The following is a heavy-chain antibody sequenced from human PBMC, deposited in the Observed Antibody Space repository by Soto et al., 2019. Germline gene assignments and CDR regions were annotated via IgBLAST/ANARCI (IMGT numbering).Heavy chain of an antibody. D-gene: IGHD4-17*01. CDR2: ISYRGST. Sequence: PSETLSLTCTVSGGSISSYYWSWIRQPPGKGLEWIGYISYRGSTNYNPFLKSQVTISVDSSKNQFSLRLSSVTAADTAVYYCARLNLYSADDCGVVRYFDPWGQGSRVTVSS. J-gene: IGHJ5*02. CDR1: GGSISSYY. CDR3: ARLNLYSADDCGVVRYFDP. V-gene: IGHV4-59*08.